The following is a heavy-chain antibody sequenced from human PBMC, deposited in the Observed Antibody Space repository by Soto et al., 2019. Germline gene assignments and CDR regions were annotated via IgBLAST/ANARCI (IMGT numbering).Heavy chain of an antibody. D-gene: IGHD6-13*01. J-gene: IGHJ1*01. CDR1: GFTFDDYA. CDR3: VKDESINWYSGHFRH. Sequence: LRLSCAASGFTFDDYAMHWVRQVPGKGLEWVSGINWNSGSIGYGDSVKGRFAISRDNAKNSLHLQMNSLSAEDTAFYYCVKDESINWYSGHFRHWGQGTLVTVSS. V-gene: IGHV3-9*01. CDR2: INWNSGSI.